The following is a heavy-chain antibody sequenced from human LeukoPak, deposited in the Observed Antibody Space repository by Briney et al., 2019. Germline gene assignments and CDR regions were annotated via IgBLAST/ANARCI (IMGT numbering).Heavy chain of an antibody. D-gene: IGHD1-26*01. V-gene: IGHV1-69*01. CDR3: ARGPNSGSYYLYFDY. J-gene: IGHJ4*02. CDR2: IIPIFGTA. Sequence: SVNVSCKASGGTFSSYAISWVRQAPGQGLEWMGGIIPIFGTANYAQKFQGRVTITADESTSTAYMELSSLRSEDTAVYYCARGPNSGSYYLYFDYWGQGTLVTVSS. CDR1: GGTFSSYA.